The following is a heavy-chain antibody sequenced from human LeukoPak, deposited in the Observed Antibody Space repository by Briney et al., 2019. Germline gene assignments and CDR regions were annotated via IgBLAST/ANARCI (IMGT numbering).Heavy chain of an antibody. D-gene: IGHD2-2*01. CDR3: ARVCVEIVVVPAAIIFDY. CDR2: IYYSGST. CDR1: GGSLSSGGYY. Sequence: SETLSLTCTVSGGSLSSGGYYWSWIRQHPGKGLEWIGYIYYSGSTYYNPSLKSRVTISVDTSKNQFSLKLSSVTAADTAVYYCARVCVEIVVVPAAIIFDYWGQGTLVTVSS. J-gene: IGHJ4*02. V-gene: IGHV4-31*03.